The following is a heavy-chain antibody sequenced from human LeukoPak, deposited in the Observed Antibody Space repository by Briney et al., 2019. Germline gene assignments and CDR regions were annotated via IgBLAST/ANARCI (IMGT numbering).Heavy chain of an antibody. V-gene: IGHV4-34*01. CDR3: ARGVLGYCTNGVCWNWFDP. D-gene: IGHD2-8*01. CDR1: GGSFSGYY. Sequence: SETLSLTCAVYGGSFSGYYWSWIRQPPGRGLEWIGEINHSGSTNYNPSLKSRVTISVDTSKNQFSLKLSSVTAADTAVYYCARGVLGYCTNGVCWNWFDPWGQGTLVTVSS. CDR2: INHSGST. J-gene: IGHJ5*02.